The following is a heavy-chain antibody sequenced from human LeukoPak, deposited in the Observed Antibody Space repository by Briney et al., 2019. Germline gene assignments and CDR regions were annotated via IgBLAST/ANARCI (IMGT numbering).Heavy chain of an antibody. Sequence: HPGRSLRLSCAASGFSFSTYGIHWVRQAPGKGLEWVAVIWSDGSHKYYADSVKGRFTNSRDNSKSTLFLLMNSLGDEDTAVYYCARARGPFDHWGQGTLVSLSS. V-gene: IGHV3-33*01. J-gene: IGHJ5*02. CDR3: ARARGPFDH. CDR1: GFSFSTYG. CDR2: IWSDGSHK.